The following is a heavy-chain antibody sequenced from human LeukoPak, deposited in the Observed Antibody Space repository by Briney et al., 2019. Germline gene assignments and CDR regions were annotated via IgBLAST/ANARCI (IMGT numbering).Heavy chain of an antibody. Sequence: GGSLRLSCAASGFTVSSNYMSWVRQAPGKGLEWVSVIYSGGSTYYADSVKGRFTISRDNSKNTLYFQMNSLRAEDTAVYYCARHYGSGSYYKCYYYGMDVWGQGTTVTVSS. J-gene: IGHJ6*02. V-gene: IGHV3-66*04. CDR3: ARHYGSGSYYKCYYYGMDV. CDR2: IYSGGST. CDR1: GFTVSSNY. D-gene: IGHD3-10*01.